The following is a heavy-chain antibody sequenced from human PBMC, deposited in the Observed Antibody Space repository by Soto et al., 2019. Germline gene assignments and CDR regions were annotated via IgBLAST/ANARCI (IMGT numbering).Heavy chain of an antibody. CDR3: ARGLNAYYSDY. J-gene: IGHJ4*02. CDR1: GYTFTSYA. Sequence: QVQLVQSGAEVKKPGASVKVSCKASGYTFTSYAMHWVRQAPGQRLEWMGWINAGNGNTKYSQKFQGRVTITRDTSASTAYMELSSMRSEDTAVYYCARGLNAYYSDYWGQGTLVTVSS. CDR2: INAGNGNT. V-gene: IGHV1-3*01.